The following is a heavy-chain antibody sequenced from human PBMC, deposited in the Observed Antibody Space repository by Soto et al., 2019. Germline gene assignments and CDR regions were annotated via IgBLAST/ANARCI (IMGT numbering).Heavy chain of an antibody. J-gene: IGHJ5*02. D-gene: IGHD2-15*01. V-gene: IGHV3-30*03. Sequence: GSLRLSCAASGVSFNSYDMHWVRQAPGKGPEWVAIISYDGSNTYYSDSVRGRFTISRDNSKDTLYLQMHSLRSEDTAIYYCARISRYCSCCDCHAWGQGTQVTVSS. CDR1: GVSFNSYD. CDR2: ISYDGSNT. CDR3: ARISRYCSCCDCHA.